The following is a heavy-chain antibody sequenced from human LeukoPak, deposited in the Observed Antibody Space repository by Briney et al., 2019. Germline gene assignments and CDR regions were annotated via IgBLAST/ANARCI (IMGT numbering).Heavy chain of an antibody. CDR1: GFSITTTSYY. Sequence: LETLSLTCSVSGFSITTTSYYWGWIRQSPGRGLEWIGNIFPNGRTNYNPSLESRFTVSVDTSRNQFSLQLTSVTAADTAVYYCARCLYRFGSYYFDSWGQGILVTVSS. J-gene: IGHJ4*02. CDR2: IFPNGRT. D-gene: IGHD1-26*01. CDR3: ARCLYRFGSYYFDS. V-gene: IGHV4-39*01.